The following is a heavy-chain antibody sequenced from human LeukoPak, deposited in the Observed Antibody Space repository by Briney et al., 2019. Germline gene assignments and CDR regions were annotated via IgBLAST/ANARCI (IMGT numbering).Heavy chain of an antibody. CDR1: GGSFSGYY. V-gene: IGHV4-34*01. Sequence: SETPSLTCAVYGGSFSGYYWSWIRQPPGKGLEWIGEINHSGSTNYNPSLKSRVTISVDTSKNQFSLKLSSVTAADTAVYYCARGPYYDFWSGYYTGRAFDIWGQGTMVTVSS. CDR2: INHSGST. J-gene: IGHJ3*02. D-gene: IGHD3-3*01. CDR3: ARGPYYDFWSGYYTGRAFDI.